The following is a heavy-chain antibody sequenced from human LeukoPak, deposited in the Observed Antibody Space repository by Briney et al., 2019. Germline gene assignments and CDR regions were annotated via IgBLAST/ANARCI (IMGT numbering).Heavy chain of an antibody. Sequence: PGGSLRLSCEASGFTFSSHRMHWVRHVPGKGLVWVARIRGDENEIDYADSVKGRFTISRDNAKNTLYLQMNSLRVEDTAVYFCARGHVPGSTRHWDFWGQGTLVTVSS. CDR1: GFTFSSHR. J-gene: IGHJ4*02. D-gene: IGHD3-10*01. CDR2: IRGDENEI. CDR3: ARGHVPGSTRHWDF. V-gene: IGHV3-74*01.